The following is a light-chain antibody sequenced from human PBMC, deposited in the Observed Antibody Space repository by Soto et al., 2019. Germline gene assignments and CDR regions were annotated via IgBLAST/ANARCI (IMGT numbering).Light chain of an antibody. CDR3: SSYTSSSTHVV. CDR2: EVS. J-gene: IGLJ2*01. V-gene: IGLV2-14*01. CDR1: SSDVGGYNY. Sequence: QSALTQPASVSGSPGQSITISCTGTSSDVGGYNYVSWYQQHPGKAPKLMIYEVSNRPSGGSKPFSGSKSGNTASLTISGLQADDEADYYCSSYTSSSTHVVFGGGTKLTVL.